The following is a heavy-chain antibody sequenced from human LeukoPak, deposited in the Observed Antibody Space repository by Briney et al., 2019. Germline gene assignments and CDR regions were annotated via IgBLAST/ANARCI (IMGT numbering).Heavy chain of an antibody. J-gene: IGHJ6*02. Sequence: PSETLSLTCAVYGGSFSGYYWSWIRQPPGKGLEWIGEINHSGSTNYNPSLKSRVTISVDTSKNQFSLKLSSVTAADTAVYYCARGRLGGYDYKYHYYYGMDVWGQGTTVTVSS. D-gene: IGHD5-12*01. CDR3: ARGRLGGYDYKYHYYYGMDV. V-gene: IGHV4-34*01. CDR2: INHSGST. CDR1: GGSFSGYY.